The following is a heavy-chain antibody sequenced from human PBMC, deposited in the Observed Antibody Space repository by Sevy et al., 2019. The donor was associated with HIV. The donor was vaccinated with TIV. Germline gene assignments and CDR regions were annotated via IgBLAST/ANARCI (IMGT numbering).Heavy chain of an antibody. V-gene: IGHV3-23*01. D-gene: IGHD1-26*01. CDR2: VSASGGST. J-gene: IGHJ4*02. CDR3: AKGAVGTTSFDY. Sequence: GGSLRLSCAASGFTFSTYAMSWVRQAPGKGLEWVSTVSASGGSTYYADSVKGRFTISRDNSKYTLYLQMNSLRADDTAIYYCAKGAVGTTSFDYWGQGTLVTVSS. CDR1: GFTFSTYA.